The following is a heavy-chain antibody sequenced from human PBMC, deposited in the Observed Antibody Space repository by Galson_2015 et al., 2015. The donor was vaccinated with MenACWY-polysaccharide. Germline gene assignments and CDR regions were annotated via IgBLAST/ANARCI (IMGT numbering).Heavy chain of an antibody. Sequence: SLRLSCAASGFTVSSNYMSWVRQAPGKGLEWVSVIYSGGSTYYADSVKGRFTISRDNSKNTLYLQMNSLRAEDTAVYYCASRAPYDFWSFRRAFDIWGQGTMVTVSS. V-gene: IGHV3-53*01. CDR1: GFTVSSNY. CDR3: ASRAPYDFWSFRRAFDI. CDR2: IYSGGST. J-gene: IGHJ3*02. D-gene: IGHD3-3*01.